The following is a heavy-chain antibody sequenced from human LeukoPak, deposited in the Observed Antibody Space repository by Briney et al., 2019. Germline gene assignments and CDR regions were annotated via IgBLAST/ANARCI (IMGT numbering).Heavy chain of an antibody. CDR3: ARGLTLGDSSGYYYPDY. CDR1: GYTFTSYG. J-gene: IGHJ4*02. V-gene: IGHV1-18*01. D-gene: IGHD3-22*01. Sequence: GASVKVSCKASGYTFTSYGISWFRQAPGQGLEWMGWTRVYNGNTNYPQKFQGRVTMTTDTSTSTAYMELRSLRSDDTAVYYCARGLTLGDSSGYYYPDYWGQGTLVTVSS. CDR2: TRVYNGNT.